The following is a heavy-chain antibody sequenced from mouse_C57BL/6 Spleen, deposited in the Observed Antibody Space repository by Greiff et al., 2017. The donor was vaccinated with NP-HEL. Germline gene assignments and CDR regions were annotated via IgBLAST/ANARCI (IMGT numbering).Heavy chain of an antibody. J-gene: IGHJ3*01. CDR3: YYGSSWFAY. CDR1: GYTFTDYY. D-gene: IGHD1-1*01. V-gene: IGHV1-26*01. CDR2: INPNNGGT. Sequence: EVQLQQSGPELVKPGASVKISCKASGYTFTDYYMNWVKQSHGKSLEWIGDINPNNGGTSYNQKFKGKATLTVDKSSSTAYMELRSLTSEDSAVYYCYYGSSWFAYWGQGTLVTVSA.